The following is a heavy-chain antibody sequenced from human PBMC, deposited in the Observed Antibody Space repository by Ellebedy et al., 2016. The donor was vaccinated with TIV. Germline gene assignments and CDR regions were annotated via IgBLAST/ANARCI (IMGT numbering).Heavy chain of an antibody. V-gene: IGHV4-59*01. Sequence: MPSETLSLTCPVPGGAISSYYWSWIRQPPGKGLEWIGYSGSTNYNPSLKSRVTISVDRSKNQISMKLRSVTAADTAVYYCARSSGKYWDYLDSWGQGTLVTVSS. CDR2: SGST. CDR1: GGAISSYY. D-gene: IGHD1-26*01. J-gene: IGHJ4*02. CDR3: ARSSGKYWDYLDS.